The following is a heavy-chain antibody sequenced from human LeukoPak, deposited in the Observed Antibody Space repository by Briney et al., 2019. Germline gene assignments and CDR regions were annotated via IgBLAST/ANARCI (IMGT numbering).Heavy chain of an antibody. D-gene: IGHD2-2*01. CDR1: GYTFSSYG. V-gene: IGHV1-18*01. CDR2: ISADNGNT. Sequence: ASVKVSCKASGYTFSSYGITWVRQAPGQGLEWMGWISADNGNTNYAQKLQGRVTMTTDTSTSTAYMELRSLRSDDTAVYYCARDWRYCSSTSCYAFDIWGQGTMVTVSS. J-gene: IGHJ3*02. CDR3: ARDWRYCSSTSCYAFDI.